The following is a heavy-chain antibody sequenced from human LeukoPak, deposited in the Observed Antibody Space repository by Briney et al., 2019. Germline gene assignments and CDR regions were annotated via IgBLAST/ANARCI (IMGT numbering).Heavy chain of an antibody. Sequence: PSETLSLTCTVSGGSISSSSYYWGWIRQPPGKGLEWIGNIYYSGSTYYNPSLKSRVTISVDTSKNQFSLKLSSVTAADTAVYYCARGLIAAAGDHDYWGQGTLVTVSS. CDR2: IYYSGST. J-gene: IGHJ4*02. D-gene: IGHD6-13*01. V-gene: IGHV4-39*01. CDR3: ARGLIAAAGDHDY. CDR1: GGSISSSSYY.